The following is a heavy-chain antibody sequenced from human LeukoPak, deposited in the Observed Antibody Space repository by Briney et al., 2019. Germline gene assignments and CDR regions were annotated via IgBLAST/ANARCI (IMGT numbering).Heavy chain of an antibody. Sequence: SETLSLTCTVSGGSISSSSYYWGWIRQPPGKGLEWIGSIYYSGSTYHNPSLKSRVTISVDTSKNQFSLKLSSVTAADTAVYYCARHGGLYIWGQGTMVTVSS. V-gene: IGHV4-39*01. D-gene: IGHD2-15*01. CDR2: IYYSGST. J-gene: IGHJ3*02. CDR1: GGSISSSSYY. CDR3: ARHGGLYI.